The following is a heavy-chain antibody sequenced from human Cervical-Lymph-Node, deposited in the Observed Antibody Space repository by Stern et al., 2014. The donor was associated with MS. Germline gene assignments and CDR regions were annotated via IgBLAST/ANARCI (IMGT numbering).Heavy chain of an antibody. D-gene: IGHD5-12*01. CDR1: GVSVSDHY. CDR2: ILDGGST. Sequence: VQLVESGPGLVKPSETLSLSCTVSGVSVSDHYWSWIRQPPGKGLEWIAIILDGGSTNYKPSLKSRATISVHPSKNQFSLTLTSVTAADTAVYYCARSGYSNNWDDAFDIWGQGTMVIVAS. V-gene: IGHV4-59*02. CDR3: ARSGYSNNWDDAFDI. J-gene: IGHJ3*02.